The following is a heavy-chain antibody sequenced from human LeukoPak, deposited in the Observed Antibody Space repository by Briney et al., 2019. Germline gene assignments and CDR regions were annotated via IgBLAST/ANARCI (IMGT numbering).Heavy chain of an antibody. CDR1: GGTFSSYA. Sequence: VASVKVSCKASGGTFSSYAISWVRQAPGQELEWMVGIIPIFGTANYAQKFQGRVTITADESTSTAYMELSSLRSEDTAVYYCARVPGMNYYDSSGYLFDYWGQGTLVTVSS. CDR3: ARVPGMNYYDSSGYLFDY. V-gene: IGHV1-69*01. CDR2: IIPIFGTA. D-gene: IGHD3-22*01. J-gene: IGHJ4*02.